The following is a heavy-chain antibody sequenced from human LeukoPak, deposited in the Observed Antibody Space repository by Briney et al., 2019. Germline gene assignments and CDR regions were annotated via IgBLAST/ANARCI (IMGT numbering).Heavy chain of an antibody. CDR1: SGGYX. CDR2: MYYSGST. V-gene: IGHV4-30-4*06. Sequence: SGGYXWSWLRQQAGKGLEWIVYMYYSGSTYYNPWLKSRFTIAVDTSKNQFSLTLSSVTAADTAVYYCAGADDYRAHVRTYIAWYWGQGTLVTVSS. J-gene: IGHJ4*02. D-gene: IGHD4-17*01. CDR3: AGADDYRAHVRTYIAWY.